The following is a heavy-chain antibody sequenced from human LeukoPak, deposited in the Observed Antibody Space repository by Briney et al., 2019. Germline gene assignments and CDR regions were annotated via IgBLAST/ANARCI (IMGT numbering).Heavy chain of an antibody. J-gene: IGHJ3*02. V-gene: IGHV3-30*02. D-gene: IGHD3-22*01. CDR3: AKDHTPTYYYDSSGDAFDI. Sequence: PGGSLRLSCAASGFTFSSYGMHWVRQAPGKGLEWVAFIRYDGSNKYYADSVKGRFTISRDNSKNTLYLQMNSLRAEDTAVYYCAKDHTPTYYYDSSGDAFDIWGQGTMVTVSS. CDR2: IRYDGSNK. CDR1: GFTFSSYG.